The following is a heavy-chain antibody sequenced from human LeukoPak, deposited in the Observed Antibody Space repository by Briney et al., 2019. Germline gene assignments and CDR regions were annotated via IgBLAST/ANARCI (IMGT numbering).Heavy chain of an antibody. CDR2: IKQDGSEK. D-gene: IGHD3-16*01. Sequence: GGSLRLSCAASGFTFSSYAMSWVRQAPGKGLEWVANIKQDGSEKYYVDSVKGRFTISRDNAKNSLYLQMNSLRAVDTAVYYCARAFGVPEYYFDYWGQGTLVTVSS. V-gene: IGHV3-7*01. CDR3: ARAFGVPEYYFDY. J-gene: IGHJ4*02. CDR1: GFTFSSYA.